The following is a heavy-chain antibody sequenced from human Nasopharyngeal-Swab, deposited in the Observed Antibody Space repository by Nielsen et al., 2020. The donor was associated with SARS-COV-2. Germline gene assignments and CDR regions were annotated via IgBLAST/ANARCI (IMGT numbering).Heavy chain of an antibody. CDR3: AKDSSGGDRSGFDP. J-gene: IGHJ5*02. D-gene: IGHD6-19*01. CDR2: ISCDGGST. CDR1: GFTFDDYT. V-gene: IGHV3-43*01. Sequence: GESLKISCAASGFTFDDYTMHWVRQAPGKGLEWVSLISCDGGSTYYADSVKGRFTISRDNSKNSLYLQMNSLRTEDTALYYCAKDSSGGDRSGFDPWGQGTLVTVSS.